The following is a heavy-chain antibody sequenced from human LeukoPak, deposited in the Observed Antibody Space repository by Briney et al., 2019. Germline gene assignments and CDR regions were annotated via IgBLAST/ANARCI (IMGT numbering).Heavy chain of an antibody. D-gene: IGHD3-16*02. V-gene: IGHV3-7*01. J-gene: IGHJ4*02. CDR3: ARDRDLSY. Sequence: GGSLRLSCAASGFTFSSYAMSWVRQVPGKGLEWVANIKQDGSEKYYVDSVKGRFTISRDNAKNSLYLQMNSLRAEDTAVYYCARDRDLSYWGQGTLVTVSS. CDR1: GFTFSSYA. CDR2: IKQDGSEK.